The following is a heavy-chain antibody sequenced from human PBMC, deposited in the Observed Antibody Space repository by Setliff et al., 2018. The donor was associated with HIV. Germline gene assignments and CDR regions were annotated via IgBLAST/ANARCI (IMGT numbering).Heavy chain of an antibody. CDR1: GFAFDNYC. CDR2: IGGSTGST. V-gene: IGHV3-23*01. CDR3: AKPLTQWGVSPYHYAVDV. D-gene: IGHD1-26*01. J-gene: IGHJ6*02. Sequence: GGSLRLSCAASGFAFDNYCMAWVRQAPGKGLEWVSAIGGSTGSTYYADSVKGRFTISTDNSKNTLYLQMNSLRAEDTAVHYCAKPLTQWGVSPYHYAVDVWGQGTTVTVSS.